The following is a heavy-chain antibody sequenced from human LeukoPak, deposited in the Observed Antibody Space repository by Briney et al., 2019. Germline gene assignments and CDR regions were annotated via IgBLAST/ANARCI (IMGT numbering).Heavy chain of an antibody. V-gene: IGHV4-59*01. D-gene: IGHD2-15*01. CDR3: ARVDYYCSGGSCYYYFDY. Sequence: SETLSLTCTVSGGSISSYYWSWIRQPPGKGLEWIGYIYYSGSINYNPSLKSRVTISVDTSKNQFSLKLSSVTAADTAVYYCARVDYYCSGGSCYYYFDYWGQGTLVTVSS. CDR2: IYYSGSI. J-gene: IGHJ4*02. CDR1: GGSISSYY.